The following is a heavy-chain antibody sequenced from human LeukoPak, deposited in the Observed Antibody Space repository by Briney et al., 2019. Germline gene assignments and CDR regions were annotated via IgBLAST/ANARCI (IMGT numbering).Heavy chain of an antibody. V-gene: IGHV3-7*03. Sequence: PGGSLRLSCAASGFTFSSYWMSWVRQAPGKGLEWVANIKQDGSEKYYVDSVKGRFTISRDNAKNSLYLQMNSLRAEDTAVYYCAKARYSYATYNWFDPWGQGTLVTVSS. J-gene: IGHJ5*02. CDR3: AKARYSYATYNWFDP. CDR1: GFTFSSYW. D-gene: IGHD5-18*01. CDR2: IKQDGSEK.